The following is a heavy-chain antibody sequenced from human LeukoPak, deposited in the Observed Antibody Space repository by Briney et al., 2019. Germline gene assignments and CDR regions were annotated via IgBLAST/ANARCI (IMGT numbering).Heavy chain of an antibody. Sequence: AGGSLRLSCVASGFSFSSYWMHWVRQAPGKGLVWVSRINSDESSTTYADSVKGRFTISRDNAKNTLYLQMNSLRAEDTAVYNCAGGRYSSVWYWGQGTLVTVSS. D-gene: IGHD6-19*01. CDR2: INSDESST. CDR1: GFSFSSYW. J-gene: IGHJ4*02. CDR3: AGGRYSSVWY. V-gene: IGHV3-74*01.